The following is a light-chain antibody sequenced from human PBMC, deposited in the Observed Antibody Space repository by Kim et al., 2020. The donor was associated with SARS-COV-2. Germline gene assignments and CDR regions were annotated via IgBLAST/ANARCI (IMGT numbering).Light chain of an antibody. CDR1: QCIRNH. Sequence: ASVGDRVTITCRASQCIRNHLVWYQQTSGKAPKRLIYGTSNLQSGVPSMFSGSGSGTEFTLTINSLQPEDFGTYYCLQHNDYLLTFGGGTKVDIK. V-gene: IGKV1-17*01. CDR3: LQHNDYLLT. CDR2: GTS. J-gene: IGKJ4*01.